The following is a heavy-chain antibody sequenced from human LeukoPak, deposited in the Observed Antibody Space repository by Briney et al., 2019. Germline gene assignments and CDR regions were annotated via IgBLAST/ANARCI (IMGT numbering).Heavy chain of an antibody. Sequence: PGGSLRLSCVASGFTFSDYYMSWIRQAPGKGLEWVSYMSSTGDTIYYADSVKGRFTISRDNAKNSLFLQMNSLRAEDTAVYYCARDGGYCSAGNCHGVVYWGRGTRVTVSS. V-gene: IGHV3-11*01. J-gene: IGHJ4*02. CDR1: GFTFSDYY. D-gene: IGHD2-15*01. CDR3: ARDGGYCSAGNCHGVVY. CDR2: MSSTGDTI.